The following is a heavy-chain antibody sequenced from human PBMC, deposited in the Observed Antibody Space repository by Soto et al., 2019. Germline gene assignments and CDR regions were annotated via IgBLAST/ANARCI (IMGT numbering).Heavy chain of an antibody. CDR1: GFIFDESA. J-gene: IGHJ4*02. V-gene: IGHV3-9*01. Sequence: PGGSLRLSYVASGFIFDESALYWVRQAPGKGLEWVSGISWNSGTTGYADSVKGRFTISRDNAKNSLYLQMNSLRVEDTAVYYCARTHDANSGGAFDCWGLGT. D-gene: IGHD1-26*01. CDR3: ARTHDANSGGAFDC. CDR2: ISWNSGTT.